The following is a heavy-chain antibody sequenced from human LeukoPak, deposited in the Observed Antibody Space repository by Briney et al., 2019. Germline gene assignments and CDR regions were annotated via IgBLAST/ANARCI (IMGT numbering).Heavy chain of an antibody. J-gene: IGHJ3*02. CDR2: VKGDEIST. CDR1: GFTFTDFW. CDR3: ATGPYSAFEM. Sequence: PGGSLRLSCAASGFTFTDFWVHWVRQPPGGGLVWVSRVKGDEISTLYADSVKRRFTISRDNAKNTLYLQMNSLRADDTALYYCATGPYSAFEMWGQGTMVTVSS. V-gene: IGHV3-74*01. D-gene: IGHD2-21*01.